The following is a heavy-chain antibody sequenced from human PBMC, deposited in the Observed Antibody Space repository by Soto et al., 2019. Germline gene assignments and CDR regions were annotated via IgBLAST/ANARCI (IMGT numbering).Heavy chain of an antibody. CDR3: ARVSPRRAMLYFPLCYLDE. D-gene: IGHD3-16*01. J-gene: IGHJ4*02. CDR2: ISGSGSTI. CDR1: GFTFSSYA. V-gene: IGHV3-23*01. Sequence: GGSLRLSCAASGFTFSSYAVSWVRQAPGKGPEWISSISGSGSTIYYADSVKRRFTISRDNAKNSLYLQMNSLRAEDTAVYYCARVSPRRAMLYFPLCYLDEWGEGTLVTVSS.